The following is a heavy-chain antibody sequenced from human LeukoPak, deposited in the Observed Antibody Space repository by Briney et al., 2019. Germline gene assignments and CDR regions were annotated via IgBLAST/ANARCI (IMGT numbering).Heavy chain of an antibody. D-gene: IGHD1-20*01. CDR3: ARDRGITGTRTLFDP. Sequence: SVKVSCKASGGTFSSYAISWVRQAPGQGLEWMGGIIPIFGTANYAQKFQGRVTITADESTSTAYMELSSLRSGDTAVYYCARDRGITGTRTLFDPWGQGTLVTVSS. J-gene: IGHJ5*02. CDR1: GGTFSSYA. V-gene: IGHV1-69*13. CDR2: IIPIFGTA.